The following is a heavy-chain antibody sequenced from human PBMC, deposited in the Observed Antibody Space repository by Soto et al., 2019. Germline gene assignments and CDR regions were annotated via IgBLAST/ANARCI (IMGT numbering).Heavy chain of an antibody. CDR2: ISGSGGST. J-gene: IGHJ4*02. CDR3: AKVRRSGWYGNY. Sequence: GSLRLSCAASGFTFSSYAMSRVRQAPGKGLEWVSAISGSGGSTYYADSVKGRFTISRDNSKNTLYLQMNSLRAEDTAVYYCAKVRRSGWYGNYWGQGTLVTVSS. V-gene: IGHV3-23*01. CDR1: GFTFSSYA. D-gene: IGHD6-19*01.